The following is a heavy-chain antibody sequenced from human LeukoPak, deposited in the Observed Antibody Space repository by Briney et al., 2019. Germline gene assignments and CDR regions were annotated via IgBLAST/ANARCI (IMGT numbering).Heavy chain of an antibody. Sequence: SETLSLTCTVSGGSISSGGYYWSWIRQHPGKGLEWIGYIYYSGSTYYNPSLKSRVTISVDTSKNQFSLKLSSVTAADTAVYYCARDSSRLNLSAFDIWGQGTVVTVSS. CDR1: GGSISSGGYY. CDR2: IYYSGST. CDR3: ARDSSRLNLSAFDI. V-gene: IGHV4-31*03. J-gene: IGHJ3*02.